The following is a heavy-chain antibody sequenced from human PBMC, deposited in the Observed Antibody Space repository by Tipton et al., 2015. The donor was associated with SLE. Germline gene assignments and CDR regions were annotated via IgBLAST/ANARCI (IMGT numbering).Heavy chain of an antibody. D-gene: IGHD3-10*01. Sequence: SLRLSCAASGFTFSSYSMNWVRQAPGKGLEWVSSISSSSYIYYADSVKGRFTISRDNAKNSLYLQMNSLRAEDTAVYYCARDSMVRENDAFDIWGQGTMVTVSS. J-gene: IGHJ3*02. V-gene: IGHV3-21*01. CDR1: GFTFSSYS. CDR3: ARDSMVRENDAFDI. CDR2: ISSSSYI.